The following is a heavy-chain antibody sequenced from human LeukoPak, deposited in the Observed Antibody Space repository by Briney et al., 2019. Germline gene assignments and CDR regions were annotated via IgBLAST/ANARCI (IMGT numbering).Heavy chain of an antibody. V-gene: IGHV3-74*01. CDR3: ARGLVRVYSSSPRPFDI. CDR2: IKSDGSST. Sequence: GGSLRLSCAASGFTISTYWMDWVRQAPGKGLVWVSHIKSDGSSTNYADSVKGRFTISRDNAKNTLYLQVNSLRAEDTAVYYCARGLVRVYSSSPRPFDIWGQGTMVTVSS. CDR1: GFTISTYW. J-gene: IGHJ3*02. D-gene: IGHD6-19*01.